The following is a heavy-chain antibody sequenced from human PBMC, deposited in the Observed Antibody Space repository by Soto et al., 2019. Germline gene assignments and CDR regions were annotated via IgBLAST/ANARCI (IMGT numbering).Heavy chain of an antibody. V-gene: IGHV2-5*02. CDR3: AHTHPIGYSSLDY. D-gene: IGHD3-22*01. J-gene: IGHJ4*02. CDR1: GFSFSSDEVG. CDR2: IYWDDDK. Sequence: QITLKESGPTLVKPTQTLTLTCTCSGFSFSSDEVGVCWIRQPPGQALEWLALIYWDDDKRYNPSLKSRLTITQDTSNDQVVLTMTNMDPVDPATYYCAHTHPIGYSSLDYWGQGTLVTVSS.